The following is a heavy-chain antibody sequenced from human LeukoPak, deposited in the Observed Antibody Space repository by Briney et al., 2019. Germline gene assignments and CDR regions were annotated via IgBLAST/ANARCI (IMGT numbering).Heavy chain of an antibody. J-gene: IGHJ4*02. Sequence: GGSLRLSCAASGFTVSSNYMSWVRQAPGKGLEWVSVIYSGGSTHFADSVKGRFTISRDNSNNSLFVQMNSLRAEDTAVYFCAKSRSGSANWALQIFDNWGQGTLVTVSS. CDR2: IYSGGST. CDR3: AKSRSGSANWALQIFDN. D-gene: IGHD1-1*01. CDR1: GFTVSSNY. V-gene: IGHV3-53*01.